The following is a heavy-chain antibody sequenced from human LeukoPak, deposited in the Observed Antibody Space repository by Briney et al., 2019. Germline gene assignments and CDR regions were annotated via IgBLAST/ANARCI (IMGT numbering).Heavy chain of an antibody. CDR3: AKEVSGSGSYWSASSDY. D-gene: IGHD3-10*01. Sequence: GGSLRLSCAASGFTFSTSAMSWIRQAPGKGLEWVSDISGYTGTTYYADSVKSRFTISRDNSTNMLYLQMNSLRAEDTAVYYCAKEVSGSGSYWSASSDYWGQGTLVTVSS. CDR2: ISGYTGTT. CDR1: GFTFSTSA. V-gene: IGHV3-23*01. J-gene: IGHJ4*02.